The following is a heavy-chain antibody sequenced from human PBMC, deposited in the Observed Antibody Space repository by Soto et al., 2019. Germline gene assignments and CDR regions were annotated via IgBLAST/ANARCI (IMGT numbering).Heavy chain of an antibody. CDR3: ARAGCTSATCDVYGMDV. CDR2: IKGDGSER. V-gene: IGHV3-7*03. CDR1: GFTFSSYW. J-gene: IGHJ6*02. D-gene: IGHD2-2*01. Sequence: GGSLRLSCAASGFTFSSYWMSWVRQAPGKGLVWVANIKGDGSERHYVDSVKGRFIISRDNARNSLFLQMNSLRVEDTAVYYCARAGCTSATCDVYGMDVWGQGTTVTVSS.